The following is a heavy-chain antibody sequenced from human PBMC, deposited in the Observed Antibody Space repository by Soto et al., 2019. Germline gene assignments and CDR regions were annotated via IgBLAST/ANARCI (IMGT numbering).Heavy chain of an antibody. Sequence: PGGSLRLSCAASGFTFSNYAMAWVRQAPGKGLEWVSHISGSGGTTNYADYVKGRFTISRDNSKSTLFLQMNSLRAEDTAVYFWARGDRGRYLFYLSLLPYWGQETRVTVSS. CDR3: ARGDRGRYLFYLSLLPY. D-gene: IGHD1-26*01. V-gene: IGHV3-23*01. J-gene: IGHJ4*02. CDR2: ISGSGGTT. CDR1: GFTFSNYA.